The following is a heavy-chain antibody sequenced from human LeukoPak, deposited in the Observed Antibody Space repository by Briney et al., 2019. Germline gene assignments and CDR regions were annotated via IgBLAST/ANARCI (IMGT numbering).Heavy chain of an antibody. CDR3: ARDLAVKGDRDAFDI. V-gene: IGHV3-21*01. CDR1: GFTFSSYA. J-gene: IGHJ3*02. CDR2: ISSGSAFI. D-gene: IGHD3-16*01. Sequence: SGGSLRLSCAASGFTFSSYAMTWVRQAPGKGLEWVSSISSGSAFIYYADSVKGRFTISRDNAKKSLYLQMNSLRAEDTAVYYCARDLAVKGDRDAFDIWGQGTMVTVSP.